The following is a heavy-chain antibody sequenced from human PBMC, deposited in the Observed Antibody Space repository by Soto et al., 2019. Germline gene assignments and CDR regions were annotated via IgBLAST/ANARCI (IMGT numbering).Heavy chain of an antibody. CDR2: IYYSGST. J-gene: IGHJ5*02. CDR1: GGSISSYY. V-gene: IGHV4-59*12. D-gene: IGHD2-15*01. CDR3: ASLVVVAAGDPYNWFDP. Sequence: PSETLSLTCTVSGGSISSYYWSWIRQPPGKGLEWIGYIYYSGSTNYNPSLKSRVTISVDTSKNQFSLKLSSVTAADTAVYYCASLVVVAAGDPYNWFDPCGQGTLVTVSS.